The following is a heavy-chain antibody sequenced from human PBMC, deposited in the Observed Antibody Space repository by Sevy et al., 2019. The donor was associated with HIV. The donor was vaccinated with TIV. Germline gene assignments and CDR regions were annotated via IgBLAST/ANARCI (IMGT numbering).Heavy chain of an antibody. V-gene: IGHV3-48*02. J-gene: IGHJ3*02. CDR3: ASALIVEYDAFDI. D-gene: IGHD3-22*01. Sequence: GGSLRLSCAASGFTFSSYSMNWVRQAPGKGLEWVSYISSSSSTIYYADSVKGRFTISRDNAKNSLYLQMNSLRDEDTALYYCASALIVEYDAFDIWGQGTMVTVSS. CDR1: GFTFSSYS. CDR2: ISSSSSTI.